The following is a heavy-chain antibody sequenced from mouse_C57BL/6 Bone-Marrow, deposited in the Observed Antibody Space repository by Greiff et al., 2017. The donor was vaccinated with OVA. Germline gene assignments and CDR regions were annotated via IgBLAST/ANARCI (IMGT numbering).Heavy chain of an antibody. D-gene: IGHD1-1*01. CDR1: GFTFSSYG. V-gene: IGHV5-6*01. Sequence: EVMLVESGGDLVKPGGSLKLSCAASGFTFSSYGMSWVRQTPDKRLEWVATISSGGSYTYYPDSVKGRFTISRDNAKNTLYLQMSSLKSEDTAMYYCARGGHYYGSPDYWGQGTTLTVSS. CDR3: ARGGHYYGSPDY. J-gene: IGHJ2*01. CDR2: ISSGGSYT.